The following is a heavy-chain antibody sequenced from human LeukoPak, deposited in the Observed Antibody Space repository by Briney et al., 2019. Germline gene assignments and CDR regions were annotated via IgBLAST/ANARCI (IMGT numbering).Heavy chain of an antibody. CDR1: GGSFSGYY. V-gene: IGHV4-34*01. D-gene: IGHD3-22*01. CDR3: ARGRGGIARKYDSSTTRYFDL. CDR2: INHSGST. Sequence: PSETLSLTCAVYGGSFSGYYWSWIRQPPGKGLEWIGEINHSGSTNYNPPLKSRVTISVDTSKNQFSLKLSSVTAADTAVYYCARGRGGIARKYDSSTTRYFDLWGRGTLVTVSS. J-gene: IGHJ2*01.